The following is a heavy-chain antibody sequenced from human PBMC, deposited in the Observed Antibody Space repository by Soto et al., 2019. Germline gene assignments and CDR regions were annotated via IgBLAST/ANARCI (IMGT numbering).Heavy chain of an antibody. CDR1: GGSISSYY. CDR3: ARDGSYYDFWSGEPNDLYGMDV. Sequence: SETLSLTCTVSGGSISSYYWNWIRQPPGKGLEWIGYISYSGSTNYNPSLKSRVTISVDTSKKQFSLKLSSVTAADTAVYYCARDGSYYDFWSGEPNDLYGMDVWGQGTTVTVSS. J-gene: IGHJ6*02. V-gene: IGHV4-59*01. CDR2: ISYSGST. D-gene: IGHD3-3*01.